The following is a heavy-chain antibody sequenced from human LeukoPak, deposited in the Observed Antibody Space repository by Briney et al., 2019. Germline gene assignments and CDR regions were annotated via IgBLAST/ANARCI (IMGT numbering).Heavy chain of an antibody. CDR3: ARHEKKYCSSTSCYLDY. V-gene: IGHV1-69*13. D-gene: IGHD2-2*01. J-gene: IGHJ4*02. CDR1: GGTFSSYA. CDR2: IIPIFGTA. Sequence: ASVKVSCKASGGTFSSYAISWVRQAPGQGLEWMGGIIPIFGTANYAQEFQGRVTITADESTSTAYMELSSLRSEDTAVYYCARHEKKYCSSTSCYLDYWGQGTLVTVSS.